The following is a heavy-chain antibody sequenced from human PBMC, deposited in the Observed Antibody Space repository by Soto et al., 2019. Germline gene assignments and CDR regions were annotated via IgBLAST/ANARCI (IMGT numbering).Heavy chain of an antibody. CDR1: GYTFTSYA. CDR2: INAGNGNT. J-gene: IGHJ6*02. CDR3: ARSGGSGEYYYYGMDV. Sequence: ASVKVSCKASGYTFTSYAMHCVRQAPGQMLEWMGWINAGNGNTKYSQKFQGRVTITRDTSASTAYMELSSLRSEDTAVYYCARSGGSGEYYYYGMDVWGQGTTVTVSS. V-gene: IGHV1-3*01. D-gene: IGHD2-15*01.